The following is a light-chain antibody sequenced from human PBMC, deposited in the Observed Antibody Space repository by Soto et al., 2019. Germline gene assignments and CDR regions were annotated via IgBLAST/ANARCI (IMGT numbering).Light chain of an antibody. Sequence: EIVLTQSPGTLSLSPGERATLSCRASQSVRNTCLAWYRHKPGQAPRLLIYGASSRATGIPDRFSGSGSGTDFTLTIDRLEPEDLAVYYCQQYGTSPQTFGQGTKVEIK. J-gene: IGKJ1*01. CDR3: QQYGTSPQT. CDR1: QSVRNTC. V-gene: IGKV3-20*01. CDR2: GAS.